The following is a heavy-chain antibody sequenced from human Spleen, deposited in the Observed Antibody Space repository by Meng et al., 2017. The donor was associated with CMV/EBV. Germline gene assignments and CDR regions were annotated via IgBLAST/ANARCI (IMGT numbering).Heavy chain of an antibody. Sequence: YTFTSYGIGWVRQAPGEGREWMGWISAYNGNTNYAQKLQGRVTMTTDTSTSTAYMELRSLRSDDTAVYYCARGEYYYDSSGYLAFDYWGQGTLVTVSS. CDR2: ISAYNGNT. V-gene: IGHV1-18*01. CDR3: ARGEYYYDSSGYLAFDY. D-gene: IGHD3-22*01. J-gene: IGHJ4*02. CDR1: YTFTSYG.